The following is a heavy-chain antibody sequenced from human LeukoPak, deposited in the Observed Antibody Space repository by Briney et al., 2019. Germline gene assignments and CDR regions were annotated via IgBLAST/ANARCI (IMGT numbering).Heavy chain of an antibody. CDR3: ARVALGSIAGPFDI. Sequence: GGSLRLSCADSMFTVSINYMSWARQAPGKGLEWVSVIYSGGSTYYADSVKGRFTISRDNSKNTLYLQMNSLRAEDTAVYYCARVALGSIAGPFDIGGQGTMVTVSS. J-gene: IGHJ3*02. D-gene: IGHD1-1*01. CDR2: IYSGGST. V-gene: IGHV3-53*01. CDR1: MFTVSINY.